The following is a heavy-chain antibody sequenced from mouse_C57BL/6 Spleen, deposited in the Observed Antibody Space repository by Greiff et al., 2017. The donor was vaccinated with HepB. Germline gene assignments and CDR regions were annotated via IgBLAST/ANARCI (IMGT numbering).Heavy chain of an antibody. V-gene: IGHV1-82*01. CDR2: IYPGDGDT. CDR1: GYAFSSSW. J-gene: IGHJ1*03. CDR3: ARREGYYGSSYMYFDV. D-gene: IGHD1-1*01. Sequence: QVQLQQSGPELVKPGASVKISCKASGYAFSSSWMNWVKQRPGKGLEWIGRIYPGDGDTNYNGKFKGKATLTADKSSSTAYMQLSSLTSEDSAVYFCARREGYYGSSYMYFDVWGTGTTVTVSS.